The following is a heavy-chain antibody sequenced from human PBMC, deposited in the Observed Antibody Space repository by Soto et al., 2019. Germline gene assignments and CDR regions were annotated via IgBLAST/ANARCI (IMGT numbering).Heavy chain of an antibody. Sequence: ASVKVSCKASGYTFTGYYIHWVRQAPGQGLEWMGWINPNSGGTNYAQKFQGRVTMTRDTSISTAYMELSRLRSDDTAVYYCARDRRIAFYGMDVWGQGTTVTVSS. J-gene: IGHJ6*02. CDR3: ARDRRIAFYGMDV. CDR1: GYTFTGYY. V-gene: IGHV1-2*02. CDR2: INPNSGGT. D-gene: IGHD6-13*01.